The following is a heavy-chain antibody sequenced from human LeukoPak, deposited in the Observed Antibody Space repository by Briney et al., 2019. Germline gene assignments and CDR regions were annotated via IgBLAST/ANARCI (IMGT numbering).Heavy chain of an antibody. CDR1: GFTFSSHA. CDR2: ISGSGGST. V-gene: IGHV3-23*01. J-gene: IGHJ6*03. Sequence: GGSLRLSCAASGFTFSSHAMNWVRQAPGKGLEWVSGISGSGGSTIYADSVKGRFTISRDNSKNTLYLQMNSLRVDDTAVYFCAKDPYYDSSGRYYYYFYMDVWGKGTTVTVSS. CDR3: AKDPYYDSSGRYYYYFYMDV. D-gene: IGHD3-22*01.